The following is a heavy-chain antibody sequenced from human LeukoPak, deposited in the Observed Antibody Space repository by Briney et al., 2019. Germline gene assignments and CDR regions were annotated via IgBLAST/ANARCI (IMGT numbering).Heavy chain of an antibody. CDR3: ARDPSVGYFDL. J-gene: IGHJ2*01. V-gene: IGHV4-59*01. CDR1: GGSISSYY. Sequence: SETLSLTCTVSGGSISSYYWSWIRQPPGKGLEWIGHIYYSGSTNYNPSLKSRVTISVDTSKNQFSLKLSSVTAADTAVYYCARDPSVGYFDLWGRGTLVTVSS. D-gene: IGHD6-6*01. CDR2: IYYSGST.